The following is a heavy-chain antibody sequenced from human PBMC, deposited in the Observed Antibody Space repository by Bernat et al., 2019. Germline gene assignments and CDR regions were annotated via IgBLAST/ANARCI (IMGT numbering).Heavy chain of an antibody. J-gene: IGHJ4*02. V-gene: IGHV3-15*01. CDR2: IKRKIDGETI. CDR3: TTGYGSDWYG. Sequence: QMEESGGGLVKPGGSLRLSCVASGFQISDAWVSLVRQAPGKGLEWIANIKRKIDGETIDYAAPVKGRFSISRDDSKNTAFLQMNSLKTEDTAVYCCTTGYGSDWYGWGQGTLVTVSS. CDR1: GFQISDAW. D-gene: IGHD6-13*01.